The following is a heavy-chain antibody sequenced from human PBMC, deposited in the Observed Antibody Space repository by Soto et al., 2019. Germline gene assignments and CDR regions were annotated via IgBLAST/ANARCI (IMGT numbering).Heavy chain of an antibody. CDR1: GGSISSGGYS. CDR2: IYHSGRN. CDR3: ARAIQERRPQDWFAP. D-gene: IGHD1-1*01. Sequence: SETLCLTCAVSGGSISSGGYSWSWIRQPTGKGREWIGYIYHSGRNYYNPSIKSRVTISVDRSKNQFSLKMSSVTDADTAVYYCARAIQERRPQDWFAPWGPGTQGTGSS. J-gene: IGHJ5*02. V-gene: IGHV4-30-2*01.